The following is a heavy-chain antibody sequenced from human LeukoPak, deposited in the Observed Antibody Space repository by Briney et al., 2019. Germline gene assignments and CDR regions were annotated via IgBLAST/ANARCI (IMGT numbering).Heavy chain of an antibody. CDR2: VHLDGRT. D-gene: IGHD3-3*01. CDR3: AREAGFFRIFDY. Sequence: SGTLSLTCRLSGGFVTSSNWWTWVRQPPGKGLEWLGEVHLDGRTNYNPSLKSRLTMSVDLSENHISLKLTSVTAADTAVYYWAREAGFFRIFDYSGQGTLVTVSS. J-gene: IGHJ4*02. V-gene: IGHV4-4*02. CDR1: GGFVTSSNW.